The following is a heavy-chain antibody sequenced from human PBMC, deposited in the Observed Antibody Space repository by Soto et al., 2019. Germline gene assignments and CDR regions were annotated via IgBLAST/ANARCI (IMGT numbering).Heavy chain of an antibody. J-gene: IGHJ5*02. CDR1: GDSVSSNSAA. Sequence: SQTLSLTCAISGDSVSSNSAAWNWIRQSPSRGLEWLGRTYYRSRWYNEYAVSVKSRIAIDPDTSKNQFSLQLNSVTPEDTAVYYCARSSRDGASRWFDPWGQGTLVTVSS. V-gene: IGHV6-1*01. CDR3: ARSSRDGASRWFDP. CDR2: TYYRSRWYN.